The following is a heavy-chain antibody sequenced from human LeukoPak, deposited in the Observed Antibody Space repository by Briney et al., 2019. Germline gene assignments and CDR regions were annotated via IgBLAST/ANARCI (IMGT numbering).Heavy chain of an antibody. D-gene: IGHD3-16*02. V-gene: IGHV3-23*01. CDR3: AKDPAFMITFGGVID. CDR2: ISGSGGST. CDR1: GFTFSSYA. Sequence: GGSLRLSCAASGFTFSSYAMSWVRQAPGKGLEWVSAISGSGGSTYYADSVKVRFTISRDNSKNTLYLQMNSLRAEDTAVYYCAKDPAFMITFGGVIDWGQGTLVTVSS. J-gene: IGHJ4*02.